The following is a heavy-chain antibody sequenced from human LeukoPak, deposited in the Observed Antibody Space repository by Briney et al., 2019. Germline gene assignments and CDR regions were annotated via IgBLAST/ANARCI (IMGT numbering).Heavy chain of an antibody. V-gene: IGHV4-34*01. J-gene: IGHJ5*02. CDR1: GGSFSGYY. CDR3: ARGPLGYYGSGSYYRSWFDP. Sequence: SETLSLTCAVNGGSFSGYYWSWIRQPPGKGLEWIGEINHSGSTNYNPSLKSRVTISVDTSKNQFSLKLSSVTAADTAVYYCARGPLGYYGSGSYYRSWFDPWGQGTLVTVSS. D-gene: IGHD3-10*01. CDR2: INHSGST.